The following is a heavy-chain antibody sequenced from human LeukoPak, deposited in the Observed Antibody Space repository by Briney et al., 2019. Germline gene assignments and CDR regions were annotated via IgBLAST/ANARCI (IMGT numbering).Heavy chain of an antibody. D-gene: IGHD4-17*01. CDR3: ARGGSGDPKFFDF. CDR2: TYYRSKWYY. CDR1: GDSFSSNSAA. V-gene: IGHV6-1*01. J-gene: IGHJ4*02. Sequence: SQTLSLTCAVSGDSFSSNSAAWDWVRQSPSRGLGWLGRTYYRSKWYYDYAVSVKSRITINPDTSKNQFSLQLNSVTPEDTAVYYCARGGSGDPKFFDFWGQGTLVTVSS.